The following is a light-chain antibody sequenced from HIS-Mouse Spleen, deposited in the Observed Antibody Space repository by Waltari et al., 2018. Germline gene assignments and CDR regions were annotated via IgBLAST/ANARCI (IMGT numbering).Light chain of an antibody. Sequence: SYERTQPPSLTVSARQTHRITCTWDAVRRKDVYWYQQKPGQAPVLVIYKDSERPSGIPERFSGSSSGTTVTLTISGVQAEDEADYYFQSADSSGTYGVFGGGTKLTVL. CDR3: QSADSSGTYGV. CDR1: AVRRKD. CDR2: KDS. V-gene: IGLV3-25*03. J-gene: IGLJ3*02.